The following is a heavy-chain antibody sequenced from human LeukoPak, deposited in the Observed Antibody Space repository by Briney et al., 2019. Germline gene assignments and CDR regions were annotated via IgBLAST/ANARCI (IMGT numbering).Heavy chain of an antibody. J-gene: IGHJ3*02. CDR1: GFTFSSYW. Sequence: GGSLRLSCAASGFTFSSYWMSWVRQAPGKGLEWVANIKQDGSEKYYVDSVTGRFTISRDNAKNSLYLQMNSLRAEDTAVYYCASDLSVAGFAFDIWGQGTMVTVSS. CDR3: ASDLSVAGFAFDI. D-gene: IGHD6-19*01. V-gene: IGHV3-7*01. CDR2: IKQDGSEK.